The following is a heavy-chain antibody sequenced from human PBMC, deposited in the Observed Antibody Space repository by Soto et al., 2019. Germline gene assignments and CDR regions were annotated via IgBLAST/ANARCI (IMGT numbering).Heavy chain of an antibody. CDR2: ISSSSSYI. J-gene: IGHJ3*02. CDR3: ARDLIVQEDAFDI. D-gene: IGHD1-1*01. CDR1: GFTFSSYS. Sequence: EVQLVESGGGLVKPGGSLRLSCAASGFTFSSYSMNWVRQAPGKGLEWVSSISSSSSYIYYADSVKGRFTISRDNAKNSLYLQMNSLRAEDTAVYYCARDLIVQEDAFDIWGQGTMVTVSS. V-gene: IGHV3-21*01.